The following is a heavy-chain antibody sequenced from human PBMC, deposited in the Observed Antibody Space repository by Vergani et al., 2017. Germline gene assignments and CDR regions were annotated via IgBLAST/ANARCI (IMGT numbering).Heavy chain of an antibody. CDR2: INPNSGGT. D-gene: IGHD3-22*01. J-gene: IGHJ3*02. CDR1: GYTFTGYY. CDR3: ARGYYYDSSGYHPRREHAFDI. V-gene: IGHV1-2*04. Sequence: QVQLVQSGAEVKKPGASVKVSCKASGYTFTGYYMHWVRQAPGQGFEWMGWINPNSGGTNYAQKFQGWVTMTRDTSISTAYMELSRLRSDDTAVYYCARGYYYDSSGYHPRREHAFDIWGQGTMVTVSS.